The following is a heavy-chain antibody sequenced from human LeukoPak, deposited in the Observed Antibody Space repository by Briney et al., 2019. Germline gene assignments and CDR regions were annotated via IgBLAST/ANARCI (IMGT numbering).Heavy chain of an antibody. V-gene: IGHV1-8*03. D-gene: IGHD3-9*01. CDR2: MNPNSGNA. CDR3: ARALRYFDWAPTPADISYFDP. J-gene: IGHJ5*02. Sequence: GASVKVSCKASGYTFTSYDINWVRQATGQGLEWMGWMNPNSGNAGYAQEFQGRVTITRNTSISTAYMELSSLRSEDTAVYYCARALRYFDWAPTPADISYFDPWGQGTLVTVSS. CDR1: GYTFTSYD.